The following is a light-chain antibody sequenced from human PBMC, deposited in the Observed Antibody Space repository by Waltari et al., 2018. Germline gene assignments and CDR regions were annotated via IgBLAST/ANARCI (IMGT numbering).Light chain of an antibody. CDR2: GAS. Sequence: VIWMTQSPSLLYSSTGDRVIISCRMSQGISNYLAWYQQKPGEAPELLIYGASTLQSGVPSRFRGSGSGTDFTLTISRLQSEDFATYYCQQYYTFPPTFGQGTKVEIK. J-gene: IGKJ1*01. V-gene: IGKV1D-8*04. CDR1: QGISNY. CDR3: QQYYTFPPT.